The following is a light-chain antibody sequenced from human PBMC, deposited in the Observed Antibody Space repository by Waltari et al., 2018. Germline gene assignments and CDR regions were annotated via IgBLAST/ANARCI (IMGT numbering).Light chain of an antibody. CDR3: AAWDDSLIGPV. J-gene: IGLJ3*02. V-gene: IGLV1-44*01. CDR1: SSNIGTNT. Sequence: QSVLTQPPSASGTPGQRVTMSCSGGSSNIGTNTVNWYQQLPGTAPKLLIYSNNQRPSGAPDRFSGSKSGTSASRAISGLQSEDEAIYYCAAWDDSLIGPVFGGGTRLTVL. CDR2: SNN.